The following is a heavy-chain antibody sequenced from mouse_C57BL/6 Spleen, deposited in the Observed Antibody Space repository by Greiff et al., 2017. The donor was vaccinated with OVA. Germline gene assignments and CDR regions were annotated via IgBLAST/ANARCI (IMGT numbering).Heavy chain of an antibody. CDR3: ARLGSTMVTGGFAY. CDR2: IYPSDSET. Sequence: QVQLQQPGAELVRPGSSVKLSCKASGYTFTSYWMDWVKQRPGQGLEWIGNIYPSDSETHYNQKFKDKATLTVDKSSSTAYMQLSSLTSEDSAVYYCARLGSTMVTGGFAYWGQGTLVTVSA. V-gene: IGHV1-61*01. J-gene: IGHJ3*01. CDR1: GYTFTSYW. D-gene: IGHD2-2*01.